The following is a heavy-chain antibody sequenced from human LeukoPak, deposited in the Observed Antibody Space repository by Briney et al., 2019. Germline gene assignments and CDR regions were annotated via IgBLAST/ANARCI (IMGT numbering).Heavy chain of an antibody. D-gene: IGHD5-18*01. CDR2: IYPDDSDT. CDR1: GYSLTSYW. V-gene: IGHV5-51*01. Sequence: GESLKISCKGSGYSLTSYWIAWVRQMPEKGLEWMGIIYPDDSDTRYSPSFEGQVTISADKSISTAYLQWSSLEASDTAMYYCARQGMDTGSFDIWGQGTMVTVSS. CDR3: ARQGMDTGSFDI. J-gene: IGHJ3*02.